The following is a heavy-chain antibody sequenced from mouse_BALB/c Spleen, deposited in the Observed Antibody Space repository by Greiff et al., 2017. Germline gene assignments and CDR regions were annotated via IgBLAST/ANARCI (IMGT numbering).Heavy chain of an antibody. V-gene: IGHV5-6-4*01. Sequence: EVQRVESGGGLVKPGGSLKLSCAASGFTFSSYTMSWVRQTPEKRLEWVATISSGGSYTYYPDSVKGRFTISRDNAKNTLYLQMSSLKSEDTAMYYCTRDRMGRSAMDYWGQGTSVTVSS. D-gene: IGHD4-1*01. CDR2: ISSGGSYT. J-gene: IGHJ4*01. CDR3: TRDRMGRSAMDY. CDR1: GFTFSSYT.